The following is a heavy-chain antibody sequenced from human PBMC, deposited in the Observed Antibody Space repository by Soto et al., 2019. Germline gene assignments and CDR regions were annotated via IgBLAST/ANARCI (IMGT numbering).Heavy chain of an antibody. CDR3: ARVRITMARGVIFTGGDYHYHRMYG. Sequence: SETLSHTCTVSGVSIISGDYYWILIRQPPGKGLEWIGYIYYSGSTYYNPSLKSRVTISVDTSKNQFSLKLSSVTAADTAVYYCARVRITMARGVIFTGGDYHYHRMYGCGQGTTVTVSS. V-gene: IGHV4-30-4*01. J-gene: IGHJ6*02. D-gene: IGHD3-10*01. CDR2: IYYSGST. CDR1: GVSIISGDYY.